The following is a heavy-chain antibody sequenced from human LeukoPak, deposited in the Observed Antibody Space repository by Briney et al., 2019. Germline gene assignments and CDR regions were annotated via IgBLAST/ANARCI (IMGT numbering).Heavy chain of an antibody. V-gene: IGHV3-7*01. Sequence: PGGSLRLSCAASRFTFSSYWMSWVRQAPGKGLEWVANIKQDGSEKYYVDSVKGRFTISRDNAENSLYLQMNSLRAEDTAVYYCARDADYGDHSDFDLWGRGTLVTVSS. CDR1: RFTFSSYW. CDR2: IKQDGSEK. CDR3: ARDADYGDHSDFDL. J-gene: IGHJ2*01. D-gene: IGHD4-17*01.